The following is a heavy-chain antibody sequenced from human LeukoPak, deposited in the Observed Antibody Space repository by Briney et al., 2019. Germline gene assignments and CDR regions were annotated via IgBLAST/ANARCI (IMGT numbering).Heavy chain of an antibody. V-gene: IGHV4-61*01. D-gene: IGHD3-9*01. Sequence: SETLSLTCTVSGGSLTSGSYYWSWIRQPPGKGLEWLGYIYYSGSTNYNPSLKSRVTISVDTSKNQFSLKLSSVAAADTAVYYCARVLSGGYFVWLFDYWGQGTLVTVSS. CDR3: ARVLSGGYFVWLFDY. CDR1: GGSLTSGSYY. CDR2: IYYSGST. J-gene: IGHJ4*02.